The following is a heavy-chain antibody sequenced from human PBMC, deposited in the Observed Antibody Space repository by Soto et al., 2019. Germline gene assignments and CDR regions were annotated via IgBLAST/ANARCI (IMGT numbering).Heavy chain of an antibody. CDR1: GGSISSYY. V-gene: IGHV4-59*01. CDR3: ARDSTSPQYYYGMDV. J-gene: IGHJ6*02. Sequence: LSLTCTVSGGSISSYYWSWIRQPPGKGLEWIGYIYYSGSTNYNPSLKSRVTISVDTSKNQFSLKLSSVTAADTAVYYCARDSTSPQYYYGMDVWGQGTTVTVSS. D-gene: IGHD3-16*01. CDR2: IYYSGST.